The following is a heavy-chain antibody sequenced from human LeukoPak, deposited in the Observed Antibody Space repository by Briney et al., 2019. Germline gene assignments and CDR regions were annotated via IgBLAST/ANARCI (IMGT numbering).Heavy chain of an antibody. Sequence: GGSLRLSCAVSGFAFGSEAMSWVRQSPARGLEWVASISPGGGTTYYADSVKGRFTISRDNSKNTLYLQMNSLRAEDTAVYYCAKDLESRIAAAGTDYWGQGTLVTVSS. CDR1: GFAFGSEA. D-gene: IGHD6-13*01. CDR3: AKDLESRIAAAGTDY. CDR2: ISPGGGTT. V-gene: IGHV3-23*01. J-gene: IGHJ4*02.